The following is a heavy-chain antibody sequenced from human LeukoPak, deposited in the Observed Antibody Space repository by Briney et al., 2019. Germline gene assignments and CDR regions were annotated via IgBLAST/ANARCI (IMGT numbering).Heavy chain of an antibody. Sequence: SETLSLTCTVSGGSISSYYWSWIRQPPGKGLEWIGYIYYSGSTNYNPSLKSRVTISVDTSKNQFSQKLSSVTAADTAVYYCARATDWGYYYGMDVWGKGTTVTVSS. CDR3: ARATDWGYYYGMDV. CDR2: IYYSGST. CDR1: GGSISSYY. V-gene: IGHV4-59*01. J-gene: IGHJ6*04. D-gene: IGHD3/OR15-3a*01.